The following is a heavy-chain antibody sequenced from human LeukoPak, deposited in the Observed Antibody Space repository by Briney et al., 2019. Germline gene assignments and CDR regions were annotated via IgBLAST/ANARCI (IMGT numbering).Heavy chain of an antibody. D-gene: IGHD3-9*01. Sequence: PSETLSLTCAVYGGSFSGYYWSWIRQPPGKGLEWIGEINNSGSTNYNPSLKSLVTISVDTSKNQFSLKLSSVTAADTAVYYCARWGGDYDILTGPPGYYYYMDVWDKGTTVTVSS. J-gene: IGHJ6*03. CDR1: GGSFSGYY. CDR3: ARWGGDYDILTGPPGYYYYMDV. V-gene: IGHV4-34*01. CDR2: INNSGST.